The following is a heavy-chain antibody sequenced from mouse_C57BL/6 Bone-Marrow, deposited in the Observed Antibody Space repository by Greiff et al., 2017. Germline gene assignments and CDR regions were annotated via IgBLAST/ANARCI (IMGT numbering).Heavy chain of an antibody. V-gene: IGHV1-7*01. J-gene: IGHJ3*01. CDR3: ARSGSKGAWFAY. CDR1: GYTFTSYW. D-gene: IGHD3-1*01. CDR2: INPSSGYT. Sequence: QVQLQQSGAELAKPGASVKLSCKASGYTFTSYWMHWVKQRPGQGLEWIGYINPSSGYTKYNQKFKDKATLTEDKSSSTAYMQLSSLTYEDSAVYYCARSGSKGAWFAYWGQGTLVTVSA.